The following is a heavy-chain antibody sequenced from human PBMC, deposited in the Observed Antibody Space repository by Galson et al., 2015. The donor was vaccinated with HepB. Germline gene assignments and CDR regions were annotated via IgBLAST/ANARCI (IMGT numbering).Heavy chain of an antibody. CDR2: FSGSGGST. CDR1: GFTFSSYA. Sequence: SLRLSCAASGFTFSSYAMSWVRQAPGKGLEWVSAFSGSGGSTYYADSVKGRFTISRDISQNTLYLQMNSLRAEDTAVYYCAKGSYGSGKKGAFDIWGQGTMVTVSS. CDR3: AKGSYGSGKKGAFDI. D-gene: IGHD3-10*01. J-gene: IGHJ3*02. V-gene: IGHV3-23*01.